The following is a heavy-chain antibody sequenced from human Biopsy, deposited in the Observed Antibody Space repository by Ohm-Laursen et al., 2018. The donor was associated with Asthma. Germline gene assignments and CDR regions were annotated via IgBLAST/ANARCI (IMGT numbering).Heavy chain of an antibody. Sequence: SLRLSCAASGFTFSSYAMHWVRQAPGKGLEWVAVISYDGSDKYYADSVKGRFTISRDNSKNTLYLQMNSLRAEDTAVYYCARDAWELQKPYAYYFDYWGQGTLVTVSS. D-gene: IGHD1-26*01. V-gene: IGHV3-30-3*01. CDR3: ARDAWELQKPYAYYFDY. CDR2: ISYDGSDK. J-gene: IGHJ4*02. CDR1: GFTFSSYA.